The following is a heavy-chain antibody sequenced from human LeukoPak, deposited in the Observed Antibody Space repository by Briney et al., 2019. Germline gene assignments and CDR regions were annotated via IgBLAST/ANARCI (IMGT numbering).Heavy chain of an antibody. CDR2: IIPIFGTA. J-gene: IGHJ4*02. V-gene: IGHV1-69*06. Sequence: SVKVSCKASGGTFSSYAISRVRQAPGQGLEWMGGIIPIFGTANYAQKFQGRVTITADKSTSTAYMELSSLRSEDTAVYYCARAGNYGSIQLWVPDYWGQGTLVTVSS. D-gene: IGHD5-18*01. CDR1: GGTFSSYA. CDR3: ARAGNYGSIQLWVPDY.